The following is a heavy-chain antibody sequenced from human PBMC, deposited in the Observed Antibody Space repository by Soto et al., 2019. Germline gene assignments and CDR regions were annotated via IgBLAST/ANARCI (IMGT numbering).Heavy chain of an antibody. V-gene: IGHV2-5*02. CDR3: APTVVATTPEDCFDY. D-gene: IGHD5-12*01. J-gene: IGHJ4*02. CDR1: GFSLSTSGVG. CDR2: IYWDDDK. Sequence: QITLKESGPTLVKPTQTLTLTCTFSGFSLSTSGVGVGWIRQPPGKALEWLALIYWDDDKRYSPSLKSRLTTTKDTSKNQLVLTMTNMDPVDTATYYCAPTVVATTPEDCFDYWGQGTLVTVSS.